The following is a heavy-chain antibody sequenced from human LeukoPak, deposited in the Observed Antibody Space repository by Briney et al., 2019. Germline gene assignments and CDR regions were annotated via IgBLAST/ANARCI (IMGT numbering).Heavy chain of an antibody. Sequence: PGGSLRLSCAASGFTFSSYAMSWVRQAPGKGLEWVSAISGSGGSTYYADSVKGRFTISRDNSKNTPYLQMNSLRAEDTAVYYCAKQEYEYYDILTGYYFPDCWGQGTLVTVSS. V-gene: IGHV3-23*01. CDR2: ISGSGGST. CDR1: GFTFSSYA. J-gene: IGHJ4*02. D-gene: IGHD3-9*01. CDR3: AKQEYEYYDILTGYYFPDC.